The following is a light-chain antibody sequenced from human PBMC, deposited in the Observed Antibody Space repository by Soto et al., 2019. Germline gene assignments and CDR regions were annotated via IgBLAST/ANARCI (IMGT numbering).Light chain of an antibody. Sequence: TQSPLSLPVTPGEPASISCRSSPSHLNSNGYNYLDWYQQKPGKTPKVLIYGASNLQSGVPPRFSGSGSGTDFTLAISSLQPEDSATYYCLQDINYPWTFGQGTKVDIK. CDR3: LQDINYPWT. CDR2: GAS. V-gene: IGKV1-6*02. J-gene: IGKJ1*01. CDR1: PSHLNSNGYNY.